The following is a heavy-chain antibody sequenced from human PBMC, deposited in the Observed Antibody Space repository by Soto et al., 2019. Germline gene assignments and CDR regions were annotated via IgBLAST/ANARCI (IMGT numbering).Heavy chain of an antibody. CDR1: GYTFTSYA. Sequence: ASVKVSCKASGYTFTSYAMHWVRQAPGQRLEWMGWINAGNGNTKHSQKFQGRVTITRDTSASTAYMELSSLRSEDTAVYYCARERVLMEHYYYYGMDVWGQGTTVTVSS. J-gene: IGHJ6*02. V-gene: IGHV1-3*01. CDR3: ARERVLMEHYYYYGMDV. D-gene: IGHD2-8*01. CDR2: INAGNGNT.